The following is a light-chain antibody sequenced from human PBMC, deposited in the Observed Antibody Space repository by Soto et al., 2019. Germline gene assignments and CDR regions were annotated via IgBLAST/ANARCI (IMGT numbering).Light chain of an antibody. Sequence: DIQMTRSPISLSGFGVDRVTINYLASQSISRFLNWYQQKPGKAPKLLIYGTSTLESGVPSRFSGSGSETDFSLTISSLQPEDFATYYCQQSYTFPWTFGQGTKVDIK. CDR2: GTS. CDR1: QSISRF. CDR3: QQSYTFPWT. V-gene: IGKV1-39*01. J-gene: IGKJ1*01.